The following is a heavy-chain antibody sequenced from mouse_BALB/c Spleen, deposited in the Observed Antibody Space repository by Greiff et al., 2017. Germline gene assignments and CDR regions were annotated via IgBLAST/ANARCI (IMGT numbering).Heavy chain of an antibody. V-gene: IGHV1-14*01. Sequence: VQLKQSGPELVKPGASVKMSCKASGYTFTSYVMHWVKQKPGQGLEWIGYINPYNDGTKYNEKFKGKATLTSDKSSSTAYMELSSLTSEDSAVYYCAREEDYYGSSYGAMDYWGQGTSVTVSS. CDR1: GYTFTSYV. D-gene: IGHD1-1*01. J-gene: IGHJ4*01. CDR2: INPYNDGT. CDR3: AREEDYYGSSYGAMDY.